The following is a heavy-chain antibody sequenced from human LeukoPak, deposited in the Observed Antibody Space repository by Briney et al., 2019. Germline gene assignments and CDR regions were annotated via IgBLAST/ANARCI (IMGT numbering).Heavy chain of an antibody. CDR2: INHSGST. D-gene: IGHD3-10*01. CDR1: GGSFSGYY. CDR3: ARRRGNYYGSGSLDY. Sequence: SETLSLTCAVYGGSFSGYYWSWIRQPPGKGLEWIGEINHSGSTNYNPSLKSRVTISVDTSKNQFSLKLSSVTAADTAVYYCARRRGNYYGSGSLDYWGQGTLVTVSS. V-gene: IGHV4-34*01. J-gene: IGHJ4*02.